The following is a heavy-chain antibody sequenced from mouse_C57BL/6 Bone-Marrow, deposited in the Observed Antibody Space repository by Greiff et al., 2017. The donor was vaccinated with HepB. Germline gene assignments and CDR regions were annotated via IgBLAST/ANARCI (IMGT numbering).Heavy chain of an antibody. V-gene: IGHV7-3*01. D-gene: IGHD2-5*01. CDR3: ARSSYYSNYNWYFDF. Sequence: EVQLVESGGGLVQPGGSLSLSCAASGFTFTDYYMSWVRQPPGKGLEWLGFIRNKANGYTTEYSASGKGKFTISRDNSKSILYLQMNALRAEDSATYYCARSSYYSNYNWYFDFWGTGTTVTVSS. CDR2: IRNKANGYTT. J-gene: IGHJ1*03. CDR1: GFTFTDYY.